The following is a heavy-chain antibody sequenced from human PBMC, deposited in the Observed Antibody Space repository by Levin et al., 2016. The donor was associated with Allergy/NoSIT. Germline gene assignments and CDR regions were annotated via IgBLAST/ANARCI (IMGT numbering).Heavy chain of an antibody. Sequence: SETLSLTCTVSGGSISSSSYYWGWIRQPPGKGLEWIGSIYYSGSTYYNPSLKSRVTISVDTSKNQFSLKLSSVTAADTAVYYCARHRRGLVMRLDFDYWGQGTLVTVSS. CDR1: GGSISSSSYY. CDR2: IYYSGST. V-gene: IGHV4-39*01. J-gene: IGHJ4*02. D-gene: IGHD3-9*01. CDR3: ARHRRGLVMRLDFDY.